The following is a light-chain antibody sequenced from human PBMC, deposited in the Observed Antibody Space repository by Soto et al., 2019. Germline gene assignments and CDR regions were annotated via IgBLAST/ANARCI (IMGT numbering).Light chain of an antibody. J-gene: IGKJ1*01. CDR3: QQTFSTPWT. V-gene: IGKV1-39*01. Sequence: DVQMTQSPSSLAASVGDRITRTCRASQTIHSYLHWYQFKPGKAPQLLIQSASSLHSGVPSRFSGSGSGTHFTLIISSLQPEDSATYYCQQTFSTPWTFGQGTKVDIK. CDR1: QTIHSY. CDR2: SAS.